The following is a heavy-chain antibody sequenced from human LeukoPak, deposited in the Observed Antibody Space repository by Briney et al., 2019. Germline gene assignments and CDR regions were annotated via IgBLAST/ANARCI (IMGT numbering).Heavy chain of an antibody. J-gene: IGHJ3*02. V-gene: IGHV1-2*02. CDR3: ARGLFSGFQYCSSTSCYTGEVDAFDI. D-gene: IGHD2-2*02. CDR2: INPNSGGT. Sequence: ASVKVSCKASGYTFTGYYMHWVRQAPGQGLEWMGWINPNSGGTNYAQKFQGRVTMTRDTSISTAYMELSRLRSDDTAVYYCARGLFSGFQYCSSTSCYTGEVDAFDIWGQGTMVTVSS. CDR1: GYTFTGYY.